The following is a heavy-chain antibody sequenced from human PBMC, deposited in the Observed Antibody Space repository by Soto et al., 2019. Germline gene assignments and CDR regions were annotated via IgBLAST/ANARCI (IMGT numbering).Heavy chain of an antibody. Sequence: QVQLVESGGGVVQPGRSLRLSCAASGFTFSSYAMHWVRQAPGKGLEWVAVISYDGSNKYYADSVKGRFTISRDNSKNTLYLQMTSLSAEDTAVYYCAREVSFDPWGQGTLVTVSS. CDR1: GFTFSSYA. D-gene: IGHD1-20*01. CDR2: ISYDGSNK. J-gene: IGHJ5*02. V-gene: IGHV3-30-3*01. CDR3: AREVSFDP.